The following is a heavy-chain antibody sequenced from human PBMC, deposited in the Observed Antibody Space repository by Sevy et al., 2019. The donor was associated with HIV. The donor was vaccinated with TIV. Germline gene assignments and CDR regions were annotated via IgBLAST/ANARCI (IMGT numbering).Heavy chain of an antibody. CDR1: GFTFSSYS. CDR3: ARDLAYYYDSSGFGAFDI. CDR2: ISSSSSYI. J-gene: IGHJ3*02. V-gene: IGHV3-21*01. D-gene: IGHD3-22*01. Sequence: GGSLRLSCAASGFTFSSYSMNWVRQAPGKGLEWVSSISSSSSYIYYADSVKGRFTISRDNAKNSLYLQMNSLRAEDMAVYYCARDLAYYYDSSGFGAFDIWGQGTMVTVSS.